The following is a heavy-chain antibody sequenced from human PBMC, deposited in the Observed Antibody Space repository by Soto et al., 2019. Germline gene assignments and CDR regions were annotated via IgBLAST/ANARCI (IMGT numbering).Heavy chain of an antibody. CDR1: GFTFSTYT. V-gene: IGHV3-48*04. Sequence: EVQLEESGGGLVQSGGSLRLSCEAFGFTFSTYTMNWVRQAPGKGLEWVSYISSSGRTISYADPVKGRFTISRDNAKNSVSLHLDSLSVDDTAVYYCARVTNYRYFDLWGRGVLVTVSS. CDR3: ARVTNYRYFDL. CDR2: ISSSGRTI. J-gene: IGHJ2*01.